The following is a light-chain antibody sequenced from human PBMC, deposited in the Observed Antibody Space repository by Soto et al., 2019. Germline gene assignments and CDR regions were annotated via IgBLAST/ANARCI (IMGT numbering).Light chain of an antibody. CDR3: QRSYSTPF. Sequence: DIQMTQSPSSLSASVGDRVTITCRASRSIASFLNWYQQKPGKAPKLLISGASSLQSGVPSRFSGSGAETDFTLTINNLQPEDFATYYCQRSYSTPFFGQGTKLLIK. V-gene: IGKV1-39*01. J-gene: IGKJ2*01. CDR1: RSIASF. CDR2: GAS.